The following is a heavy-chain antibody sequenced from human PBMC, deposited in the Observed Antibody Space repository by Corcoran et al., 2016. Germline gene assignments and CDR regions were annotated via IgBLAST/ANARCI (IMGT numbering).Heavy chain of an antibody. CDR1: GFTFSNAW. D-gene: IGHD3-22*01. Sequence: EVQLVESGGCLVKPGGSLRLSCAASGFTFSNAWMSWVRQAPGKGLEWVGRIKSKTDGGTTDYAAPVKGRFTISRDDSKNTLYLQMNSLKTEDTAVYYCTTDPYDSSDTRWGDWGQGTLVTVSS. CDR2: IKSKTDGGTT. J-gene: IGHJ4*02. CDR3: TTDPYDSSDTRWGD. V-gene: IGHV3-15*01.